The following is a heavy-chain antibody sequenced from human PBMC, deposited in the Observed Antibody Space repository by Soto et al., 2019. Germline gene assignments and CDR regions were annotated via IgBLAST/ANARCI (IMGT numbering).Heavy chain of an antibody. D-gene: IGHD2-15*01. CDR1: GISVSTSDYY. CDR2: IYYSGST. V-gene: IGHV4-39*01. J-gene: IGHJ4*02. CDR3: AGFVVPASRNSDFDY. Sequence: SETLSLTCTVSGISVSTSDYYWGWVRQPPGKGLDWIGDIYYSGSTFYNPSPRSRVTLSVDTSKNQFSLRLNSVTVADTAVYFCAGFVVPASRNSDFDYWGQGTLVTVSS.